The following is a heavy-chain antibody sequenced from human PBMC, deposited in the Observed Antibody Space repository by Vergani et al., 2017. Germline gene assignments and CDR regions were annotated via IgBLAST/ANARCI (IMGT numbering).Heavy chain of an antibody. Sequence: QVQLVQSGAEVKRPGASVKVSCKASGYTFTGYYLHWVRLAPGQGLEWMGWINPNSGNTGYAQKFQGRVTMTRNTSISTAHMELSSLRSEDTAVYYCARGRHSSSWTDYWGQGTLVTVSS. V-gene: IGHV1-8*02. CDR2: INPNSGNT. CDR3: ARGRHSSSWTDY. D-gene: IGHD6-13*01. J-gene: IGHJ4*02. CDR1: GYTFTGYY.